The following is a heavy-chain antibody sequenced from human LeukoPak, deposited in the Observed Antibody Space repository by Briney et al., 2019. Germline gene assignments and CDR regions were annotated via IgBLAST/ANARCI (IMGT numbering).Heavy chain of an antibody. Sequence: ASVKVSCKASGGTFSSYAISWVRRAPGQGLEWMGGIIPIFGTANYAQKFQGRVTITADESTSTAYMELSSLRSEDTAVYYCARERTTYCSGGSCYVEDYYYYYMDVWGKGTTVTISS. D-gene: IGHD2-15*01. CDR3: ARERTTYCSGGSCYVEDYYYYYMDV. CDR1: GGTFSSYA. V-gene: IGHV1-69*13. CDR2: IIPIFGTA. J-gene: IGHJ6*03.